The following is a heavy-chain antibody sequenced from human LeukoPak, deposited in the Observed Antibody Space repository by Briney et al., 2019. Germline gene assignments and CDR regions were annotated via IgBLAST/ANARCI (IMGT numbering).Heavy chain of an antibody. CDR2: ISGSGGST. V-gene: IGHV3-23*01. Sequence: AGGSLRLSCAASGFTFSSYAMSWVRQAPGKGLEWVSAISGSGGSTYYADSVKGRFTISRDNAKNSLSLQMNSLRAEDTAVYYCARGGHDGTYYLSYWGQGTLVTVSS. CDR3: ARGGHDGTYYLSY. J-gene: IGHJ4*02. D-gene: IGHD1-26*01. CDR1: GFTFSSYA.